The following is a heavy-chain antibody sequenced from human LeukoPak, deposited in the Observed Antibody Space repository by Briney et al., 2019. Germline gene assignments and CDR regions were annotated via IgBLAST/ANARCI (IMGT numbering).Heavy chain of an antibody. Sequence: ASVKVSCKASGYTFTGYYMHWVRQAPGQGLEWMRWINPNSGGTNYAQKFQGRVTMTRDTSISTAYMELSRLRSDDTAVYYCARVPRYCSGGSCPYFDYWGQGTLVTVSS. CDR2: INPNSGGT. CDR1: GYTFTGYY. CDR3: ARVPRYCSGGSCPYFDY. V-gene: IGHV1-2*02. D-gene: IGHD2-15*01. J-gene: IGHJ4*02.